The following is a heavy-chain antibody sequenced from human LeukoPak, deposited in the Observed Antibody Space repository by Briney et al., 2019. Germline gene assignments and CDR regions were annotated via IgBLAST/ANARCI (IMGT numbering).Heavy chain of an antibody. CDR3: ARPSDSSSWYYLSAFDI. Sequence: SVKVSCKASGGTFSSYAISWVRQAPGQGLEWMGGIIPIFGTANYAQKFQGQVTISADKSISTAYLQWSSLKASDTAMYYCARPSDSSSWYYLSAFDIWGQGTMVTVSS. D-gene: IGHD6-13*01. CDR1: GGTFSSYA. J-gene: IGHJ3*02. V-gene: IGHV1-69*06. CDR2: IIPIFGTA.